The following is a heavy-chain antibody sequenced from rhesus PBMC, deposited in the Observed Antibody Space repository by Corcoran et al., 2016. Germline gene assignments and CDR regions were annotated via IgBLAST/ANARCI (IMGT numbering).Heavy chain of an antibody. Sequence: QVQLQESGPGLVKPSETLSLTCAVSAASISGSSCRWIRQPPGKGLEWIGRIYGSGGSTDYNPSLKSRITISTDASKNQFSLKLSSVTAADTAVYYCATRYYNFWSGSFDAFDFWGQGLRVTVSS. CDR2: IYGSGGST. CDR1: AASISGSS. CDR3: ATRYYNFWSGSFDAFDF. V-gene: IGHV4-160*01. D-gene: IGHD3-3*01. J-gene: IGHJ3*01.